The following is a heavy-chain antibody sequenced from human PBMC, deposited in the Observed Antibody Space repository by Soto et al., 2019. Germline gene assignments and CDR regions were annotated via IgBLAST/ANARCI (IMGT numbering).Heavy chain of an antibody. CDR1: GYTFTSYD. D-gene: IGHD3-3*01. CDR3: ARVYAYYDFWSCYRDWTSYYYYYMDV. CDR2: MNPNSGNT. V-gene: IGHV1-8*01. J-gene: IGHJ6*03. Sequence: GASVKVSCKASGYTFTSYDINWVRQATGQGLEWMGWMNPNSGNTGYAQKFQGRVTMTRNTSISTAYMELSSLRSEDTAVYYCARVYAYYDFWSCYRDWTSYYYYYMDVWGKGTTVTVSS.